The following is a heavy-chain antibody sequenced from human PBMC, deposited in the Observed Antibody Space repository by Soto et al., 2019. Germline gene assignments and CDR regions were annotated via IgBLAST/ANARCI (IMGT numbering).Heavy chain of an antibody. D-gene: IGHD3-22*01. Sequence: QVQLQESGPGLVKPSQTLSLTCTVSGGSISSGGYFWSWIRQHPGKGLEFIGYIYNRGSTYYNPSLKSRVNISVDTSKNQFSLKLSSVTAADTAVYYCAGQSITMIARVDYWGQGTLVTVSS. V-gene: IGHV4-31*03. J-gene: IGHJ4*02. CDR2: IYNRGST. CDR3: AGQSITMIARVDY. CDR1: GGSISSGGYF.